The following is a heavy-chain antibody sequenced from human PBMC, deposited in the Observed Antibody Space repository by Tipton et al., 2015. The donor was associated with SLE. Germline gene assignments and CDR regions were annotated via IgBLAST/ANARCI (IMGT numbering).Heavy chain of an antibody. CDR3: ARPSTTVVPDY. CDR2: INSDDTSI. Sequence: SLRLSCAASGFTFSDYWMHWVRQAPGKGLVWVSRINSDDTSITYADSVKGRFTISRDNAKNTLYLQMNSLRAEDTAVYYCARPSTTVVPDYWGRGTLVTVSS. V-gene: IGHV3-74*01. D-gene: IGHD3-10*01. J-gene: IGHJ4*02. CDR1: GFTFSDYW.